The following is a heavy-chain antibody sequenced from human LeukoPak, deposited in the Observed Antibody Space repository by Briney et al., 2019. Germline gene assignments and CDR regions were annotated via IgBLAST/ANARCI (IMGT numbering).Heavy chain of an antibody. J-gene: IGHJ4*02. CDR3: AVGVGSSGWYHY. D-gene: IGHD6-19*01. Sequence: SETLSLTCTVSGGSISSHYWSWIRQPPGKGLEWIGYIYYSGSTNYNPSLKSRVTISVDTSKNQFSLRLSSVTAADTAVYYCAVGVGSSGWYHYWGQGTLVTVSS. CDR2: IYYSGST. CDR1: GGSISSHY. V-gene: IGHV4-59*11.